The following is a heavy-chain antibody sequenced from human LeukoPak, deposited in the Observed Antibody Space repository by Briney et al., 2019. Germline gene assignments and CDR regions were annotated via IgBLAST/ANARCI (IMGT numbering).Heavy chain of an antibody. CDR1: GFTVSSNY. CDR3: ASYGGNSEDYFDY. D-gene: IGHD4-23*01. V-gene: IGHV3-53*01. J-gene: IGHJ4*02. CDR2: IYSGGST. Sequence: GGSLRLSCAASGFTVSSNYMSWVRQAPGKGLEWVSVIYSGGSTYYADSVKGRFTISRDNSKNTLYLQMNSLRAEDTAVYYCASYGGNSEDYFDYWGQGTLSPSPQ.